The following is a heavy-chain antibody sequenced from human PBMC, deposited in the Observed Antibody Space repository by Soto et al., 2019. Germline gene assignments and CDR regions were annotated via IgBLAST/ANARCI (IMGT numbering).Heavy chain of an antibody. Sequence: ASVKVSARPLDYTFTAYKWNGCRRPPGQGLGGMGGITPNRVGTNYAQKFRAGVTRTGAPPISPATRELSRLRSDDTAVYYCARGGFLYGDYVFWGQGTMVTVSS. D-gene: IGHD4-17*01. V-gene: IGHV1-2*02. CDR2: ITPNRVGT. J-gene: IGHJ3*01. CDR1: DYTFTAYK. CDR3: ARGGFLYGDYVF.